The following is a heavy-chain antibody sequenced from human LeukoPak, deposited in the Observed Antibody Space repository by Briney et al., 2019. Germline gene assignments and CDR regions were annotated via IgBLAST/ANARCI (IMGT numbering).Heavy chain of an antibody. CDR2: IYYSGST. Sequence: SETLSLTCAVSGGSISSSSYYWGWIRQPPGKGLEWIGSIYYSGSTYYNPSLKSRVTISVDTSKNQFSLKLSSVTAADTAVYYCARAVGDSSGYRFDPWGQGTLVTVSS. J-gene: IGHJ5*02. CDR1: GGSISSSSYY. D-gene: IGHD3-22*01. CDR3: ARAVGDSSGYRFDP. V-gene: IGHV4-39*07.